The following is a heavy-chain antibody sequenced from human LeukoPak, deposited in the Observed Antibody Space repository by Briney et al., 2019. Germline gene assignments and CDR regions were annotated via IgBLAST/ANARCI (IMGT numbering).Heavy chain of an antibody. CDR3: ARHSLPNWFDP. CDR1: GGSISSSSYY. Sequence: SETLSLTCTVSGGSISSSSYYWGWIRQPPGKGLEWIGSIYYCGSTYYNPSLKSRVTISVDTSKNQFSLKLSSVTAADTAVYYCARHSLPNWFDPWGQGTLVTVSS. CDR2: IYYCGST. V-gene: IGHV4-39*01. J-gene: IGHJ5*02.